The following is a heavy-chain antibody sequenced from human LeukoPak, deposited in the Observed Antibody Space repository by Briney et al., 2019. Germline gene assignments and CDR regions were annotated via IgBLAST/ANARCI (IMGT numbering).Heavy chain of an antibody. CDR2: ISGSGGTP. J-gene: IGHJ4*02. Sequence: GGSLRLSRAASGFTFSSYAMNWVRQAPGKGLEWVSTISGSGGTPHYADSVKGRFTISRDNSKNTLHLQMNSLRAEDTAVYYCAKGGDLITYFDYWGQGTLVTVSS. D-gene: IGHD3-16*01. CDR3: AKGGDLITYFDY. CDR1: GFTFSSYA. V-gene: IGHV3-23*01.